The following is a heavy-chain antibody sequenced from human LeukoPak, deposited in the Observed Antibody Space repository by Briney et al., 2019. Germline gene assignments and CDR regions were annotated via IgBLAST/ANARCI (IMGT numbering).Heavy chain of an antibody. CDR2: ISAYTGNT. J-gene: IGHJ4*02. V-gene: IGHV1-18*01. CDR3: ARSGVGYFYDSTGYYPLDY. Sequence: ASVKVSFKASGYTFTNYGISWVRQAPGQGLEWMGWISAYTGNTNYAQNLQGRVTMTTDTSTGTAYMELRSLRSDDTAVYYCARSGVGYFYDSTGYYPLDYWGQGTLVTVSS. CDR1: GYTFTNYG. D-gene: IGHD3-22*01.